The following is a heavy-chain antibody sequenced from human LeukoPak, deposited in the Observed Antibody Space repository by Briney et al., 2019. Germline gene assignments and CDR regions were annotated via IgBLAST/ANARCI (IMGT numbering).Heavy chain of an antibody. CDR2: THHSGNT. D-gene: IGHD1-1*01. Sequence: SQTLSLTCTVSGGSISSGSYYWNWVRQPPGKALEWVGFTHHSGNTYYNPSLQSRVTTSVDTSKNQFSLRLSFVTAADTAMYYCAKWNEPLKAFDVWGQGTMVTVSS. CDR1: GGSISSGSYY. CDR3: AKWNEPLKAFDV. V-gene: IGHV4-61*01. J-gene: IGHJ3*01.